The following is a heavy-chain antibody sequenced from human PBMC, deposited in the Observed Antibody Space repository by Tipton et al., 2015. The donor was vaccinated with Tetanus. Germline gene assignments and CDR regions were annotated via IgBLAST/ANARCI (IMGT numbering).Heavy chain of an antibody. V-gene: IGHV1-18*01. J-gene: IGHJ5*02. CDR2: ISGYNGNT. CDR3: ARVILWDCSATNCYSGWFDT. Sequence: QVQLVQSGAEVKKSGASVKVSCKASGYNFTRYGISWVRQAPGQGLEWMGWISGYNGNTKYSRKVQGRVTMTSDTSTNTAYMELRSLRSDDAAVYYCARVILWDCSATNCYSGWFDTWGQGTLVTLSS. D-gene: IGHD2-2*01. CDR1: GYNFTRYG.